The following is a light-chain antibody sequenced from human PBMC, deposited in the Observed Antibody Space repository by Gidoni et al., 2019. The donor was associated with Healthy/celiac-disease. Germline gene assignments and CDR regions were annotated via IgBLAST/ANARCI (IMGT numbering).Light chain of an antibody. Sequence: IVMPQSPLSLPVTPGEPASISCRSSQSLLHSNGYNYLDWYLQKPGQSPQLLIYLGANRASGVPDRFSSSGSGTDFTLKISRVEAEDVGVYYCMQALQTPPTFGQGTKVEIK. CDR3: MQALQTPPT. CDR2: LGA. CDR1: QSLLHSNGYNY. J-gene: IGKJ1*01. V-gene: IGKV2-28*01.